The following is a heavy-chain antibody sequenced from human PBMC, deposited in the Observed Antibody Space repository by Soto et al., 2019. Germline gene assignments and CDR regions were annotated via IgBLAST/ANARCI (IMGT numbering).Heavy chain of an antibody. D-gene: IGHD6-13*01. V-gene: IGHV3-9*01. Sequence: EVQLVESGGGLVQPGRSLRLSCVASGFTFDDYAMYWVRQAPGKGLEWVSGISWNGGDIAYADSVKGRFTISRDNAKNSLYLQMNSLRTEDTALYYCEKDRGSSRLSVFDFWGQGTLVTVSS. CDR1: GFTFDDYA. CDR3: EKDRGSSRLSVFDF. CDR2: ISWNGGDI. J-gene: IGHJ4*02.